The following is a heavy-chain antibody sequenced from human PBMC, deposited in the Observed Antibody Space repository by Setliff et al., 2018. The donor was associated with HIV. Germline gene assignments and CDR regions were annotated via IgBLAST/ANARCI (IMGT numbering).Heavy chain of an antibody. Sequence: RASVKVSCKASGYTFTGYFIHLLRQAPGQGLEWMGRINPYNGNINYAQKFQGRVTMTTDTSTSTAHMELRSLRSDDTAVYYCARDREAGDWYFDLWGRGTLVTVSS. J-gene: IGHJ2*01. CDR2: INPYNGNI. CDR3: ARDREAGDWYFDL. D-gene: IGHD6-13*01. CDR1: GYTFTGYF. V-gene: IGHV1-18*04.